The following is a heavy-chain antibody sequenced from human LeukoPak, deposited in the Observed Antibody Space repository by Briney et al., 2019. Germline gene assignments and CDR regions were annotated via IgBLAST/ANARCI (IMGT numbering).Heavy chain of an antibody. CDR1: GYSFTSYW. D-gene: IGHD1-7*01. CDR3: ARPTYNWNLGGAFDI. CDR2: IYPGDSDT. V-gene: IGHV5-51*01. J-gene: IGHJ3*02. Sequence: GESLKISCKGSGYSFTSYWIGWVRQMPGKGLEWMGIIYPGDSDTRYSPSFQGQVTISADKSISTAYLQWSSLKASDTAMYYCARPTYNWNLGGAFDIWGQGTMVTVSS.